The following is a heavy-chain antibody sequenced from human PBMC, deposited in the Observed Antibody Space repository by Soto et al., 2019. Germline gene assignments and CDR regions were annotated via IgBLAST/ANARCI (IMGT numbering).Heavy chain of an antibody. J-gene: IGHJ4*02. D-gene: IGHD3-22*01. CDR3: ARDLGYYDSSGYFDY. V-gene: IGHV3-11*01. CDR1: GFPFSCSY. CDR2: ISSSDSII. Sequence: GALILSCASSGFPFSCSYMILVRGAPGKGLEWVSYISSSDSIIYYSASVKGRFIISRDNAKNSLYLQMNSLRAEDTAVYYCARDLGYYDSSGYFDYWGQGTRVTVSA.